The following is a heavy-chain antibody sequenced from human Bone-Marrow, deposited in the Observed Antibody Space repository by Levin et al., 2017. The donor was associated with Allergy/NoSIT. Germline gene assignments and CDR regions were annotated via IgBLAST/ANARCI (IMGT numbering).Heavy chain of an antibody. CDR3: ARDVTWKYYFDY. J-gene: IGHJ4*02. D-gene: IGHD1-1*01. Sequence: SETLSLTCTVSGASISSGGDFWGWIRQHPGKGLEWIGYMYYNGNSHYNPSLESRVNIAMDASKNQFSLNLASVTAADPAIYYCARDVTWKYYFDYWSQGTLVTVSS. CDR2: MYYNGNS. V-gene: IGHV4-31*03. CDR1: GASISSGGDF.